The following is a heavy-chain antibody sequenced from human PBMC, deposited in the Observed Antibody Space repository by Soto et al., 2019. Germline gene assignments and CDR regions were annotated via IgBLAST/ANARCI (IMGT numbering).Heavy chain of an antibody. CDR3: ANQERGSYVAY. CDR1: GFTFNKYG. Sequence: QVQLVESGGSVVQPGRSLSLSCAASGFTFNKYGMHWVRQAPGKGLEWVAAISNDGSSEYYADSVLGRFTISRDNPKNTLYLQMNSLKREATGVYSCANQERGSYVAYWGQGTLVSGSS. V-gene: IGHV3-30*18. J-gene: IGHJ4*02. CDR2: ISNDGSSE. D-gene: IGHD3-16*01.